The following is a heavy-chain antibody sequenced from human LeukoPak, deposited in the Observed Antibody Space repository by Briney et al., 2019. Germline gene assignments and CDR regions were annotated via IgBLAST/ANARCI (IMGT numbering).Heavy chain of an antibody. CDR3: ARDSITIGI. J-gene: IGHJ3*02. CDR1: GGFFSGYY. V-gene: IGHV4-34*01. Sequence: PSETLSLTCAVYGGFFSGYYWSWIRQPPGKGLEWIGEINHSGSTNYNPSLKSRVTISVDTSKNQFSLKLSSVTAADTAVYYCARDSITIGIWGQGTMVTVSS. CDR2: INHSGST. D-gene: IGHD3-3*01.